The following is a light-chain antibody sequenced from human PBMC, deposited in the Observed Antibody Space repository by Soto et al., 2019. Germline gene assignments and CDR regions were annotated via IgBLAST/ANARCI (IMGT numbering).Light chain of an antibody. J-gene: IGKJ2*01. CDR1: QGIHSW. V-gene: IGKV1-12*01. Sequence: DIQMTQSPSSVSASVGDRVTITCRASQGIHSWLAWYQQKPGKAPNRLIYPASTLQSGVPSRFGGSGSGTDFTLTINNLQPEDFATYFCQQANSFPLTFGQGTKLEMK. CDR3: QQANSFPLT. CDR2: PAS.